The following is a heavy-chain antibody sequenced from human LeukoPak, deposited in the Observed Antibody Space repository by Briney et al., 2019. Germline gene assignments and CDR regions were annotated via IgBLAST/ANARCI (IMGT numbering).Heavy chain of an antibody. Sequence: ASVKVSCKAPGHTFTSYYMHWVRQAPGRGLEWMGIINPSGGSTSYAQKFQGRVTMTRDTSTSTVYMELSSLTFEDTAVYYCARDQGGAVAGPVQHWGQGTLVTVSS. CDR1: GHTFTSYY. D-gene: IGHD6-19*01. CDR3: ARDQGGAVAGPVQH. V-gene: IGHV1-46*01. J-gene: IGHJ1*01. CDR2: INPSGGST.